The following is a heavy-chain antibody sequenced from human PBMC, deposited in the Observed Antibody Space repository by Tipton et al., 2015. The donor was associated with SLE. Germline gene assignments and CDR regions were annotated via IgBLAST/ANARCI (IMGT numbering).Heavy chain of an antibody. Sequence: TLSLTCAVSGDSISCGYYWGWIRQPPGKGLEWIGSIYYRKSTYYNPSLKSRVTISVDTSKNQFSLKMTSVTATDTAIYYCARRGWVDAFDIWGQGTMVIVSS. CDR2: IYYRKST. J-gene: IGHJ3*02. CDR1: GDSISCGYY. V-gene: IGHV4-38-2*01. CDR3: ARRGWVDAFDI. D-gene: IGHD6-19*01.